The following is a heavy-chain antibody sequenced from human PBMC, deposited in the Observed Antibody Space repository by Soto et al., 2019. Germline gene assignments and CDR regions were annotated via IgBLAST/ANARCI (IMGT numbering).Heavy chain of an antibody. V-gene: IGHV4-59*12. D-gene: IGHD3-16*02. Sequence: PSETLSLTCTVSGGSISSYYWSWIRQPPGKGLEWIGYIYYSGSTNYNPSLKSRVTISVDRSKNQFSLKLSSVTAADTAVYYCARGGFITFGGVIVNPGAFDIWGQGTMVNGSS. CDR2: IYYSGST. CDR3: ARGGFITFGGVIVNPGAFDI. CDR1: GGSISSYY. J-gene: IGHJ3*02.